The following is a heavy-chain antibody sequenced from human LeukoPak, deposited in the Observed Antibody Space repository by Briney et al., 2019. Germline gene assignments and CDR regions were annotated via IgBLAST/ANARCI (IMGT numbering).Heavy chain of an antibody. CDR2: INWSGGST. CDR1: GFTFDDYG. J-gene: IGHJ4*02. V-gene: IGHV3-20*04. CDR3: ARDTIPILGYCSSTSCHRFDY. Sequence: GGSLRLSCAASGFTFDDYGMSWVRQAPGKGLEWVSGINWSGGSTGYADSVKGRFTISRDNAKNSLYLQMNSLRAEDTALYYCARDTIPILGYCSSTSCHRFDYWGQGTLVTVSS. D-gene: IGHD2-2*01.